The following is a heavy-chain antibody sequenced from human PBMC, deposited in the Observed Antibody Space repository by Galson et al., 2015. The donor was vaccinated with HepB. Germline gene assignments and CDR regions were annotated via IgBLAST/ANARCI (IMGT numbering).Heavy chain of an antibody. Sequence: SVKVSCKASGYTFTSYDTNWVRQATGQGLEWMGWMNPNSGNTGYAQKFQGRVTMTRNTSISTAYMELSSLRSEDTAVYYCARGPGRDYYGSGSYYNGWFDPWGQGTLVTVSS. CDR2: MNPNSGNT. J-gene: IGHJ5*02. V-gene: IGHV1-8*01. CDR1: GYTFTSYD. D-gene: IGHD3-10*01. CDR3: ARGPGRDYYGSGSYYNGWFDP.